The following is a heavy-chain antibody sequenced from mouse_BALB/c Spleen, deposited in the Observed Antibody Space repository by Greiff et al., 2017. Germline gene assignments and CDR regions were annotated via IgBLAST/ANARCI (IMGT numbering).Heavy chain of an antibody. D-gene: IGHD2-2*01. CDR3: ARRLPDYWYFDV. J-gene: IGHJ1*01. Sequence: DVKLVESGGGLVKLGGSLKLSCAASGFTFSSYYMSWVRQTPEKRLELVAAINSNGGSTYYPDTVKGRFTISRDNAKNTLYLQMSSLKSEDTALYYCARRLPDYWYFDVWGAGTTVTVSS. CDR2: INSNGGST. CDR1: GFTFSSYY. V-gene: IGHV5-6-2*01.